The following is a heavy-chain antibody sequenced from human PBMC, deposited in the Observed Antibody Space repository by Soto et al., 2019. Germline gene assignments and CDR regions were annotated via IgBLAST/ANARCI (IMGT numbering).Heavy chain of an antibody. D-gene: IGHD7-27*01. J-gene: IGHJ4*02. CDR3: ARDNWGFLPPDY. Sequence: GGSLRLSCAASGFTFSSYSMNWVRQAPGKGLEWVSSISSSSSYIYYADSVKGRFTISRDNAKNSLYLQMNSLRAEDTAVYYCARDNWGFLPPDYWGQGTLVTVSS. V-gene: IGHV3-21*01. CDR1: GFTFSSYS. CDR2: ISSSSSYI.